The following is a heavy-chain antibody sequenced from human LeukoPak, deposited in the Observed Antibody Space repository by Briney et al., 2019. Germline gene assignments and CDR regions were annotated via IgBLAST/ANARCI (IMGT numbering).Heavy chain of an antibody. D-gene: IGHD6-13*01. CDR1: GGSISSYY. Sequence: SETLSLTCTVSGGSISSYYWSWIRQPARKGLEWIGRIYTSGSTNYNPSLKSRVTMSVDTSKNQFSLKLSSVTAADTAVYYCARVSGPTGGSSWQNWFDPWGQGTLVTVSS. CDR3: ARVSGPTGGSSWQNWFDP. CDR2: IYTSGST. V-gene: IGHV4-4*07. J-gene: IGHJ5*02.